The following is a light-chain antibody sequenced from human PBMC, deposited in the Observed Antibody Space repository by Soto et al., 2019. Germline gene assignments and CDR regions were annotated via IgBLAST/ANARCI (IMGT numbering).Light chain of an antibody. J-gene: IGKJ1*01. V-gene: IGKV3-20*01. CDR1: QSVSSSY. CDR3: QQYGSSRT. Sequence: EIVLTQSPGTLSLSPGERATLSCRASQSVSSSYLAWYQQKPRQAPRLLIYGASSRATGIPDRFSGRGSGTDFTLTISRLEPEDFAVYYCQQYGSSRTFGQGTKVDIK. CDR2: GAS.